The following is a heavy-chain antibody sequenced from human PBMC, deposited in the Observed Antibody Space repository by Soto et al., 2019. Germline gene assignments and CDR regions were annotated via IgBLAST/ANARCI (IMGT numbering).Heavy chain of an antibody. J-gene: IGHJ3*02. V-gene: IGHV3-23*01. D-gene: IGHD2-2*01. CDR3: AKVRPLRDCTSTSCLGAFDI. Sequence: EEQLLESGGGLVRPGGSLRLSCAASAFTFRGYAMSWVRQAPGKGLEWVSAITASADTTYYADSVKGRFTISRDNSKNTLYLRMNSLRAEDTAVYYCAKVRPLRDCTSTSCLGAFDIWGQGTMVTVS. CDR2: ITASADTT. CDR1: AFTFRGYA.